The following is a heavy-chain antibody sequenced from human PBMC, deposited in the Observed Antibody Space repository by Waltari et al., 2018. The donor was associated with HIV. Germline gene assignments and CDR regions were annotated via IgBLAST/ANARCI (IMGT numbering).Heavy chain of an antibody. Sequence: VQLVQSGAEMRKPGASVKVSCRASGYIFSAYTISWVRQAPGQGLEWMGWNSGYNGNTNYAQKFQGRVNMTTDTSTRTAHMELRSLRSDDTAVYYCARGVSIVRGVMIRGHMDVWGQGTTVTVSS. J-gene: IGHJ6*02. CDR1: GYIFSAYT. CDR3: ARGVSIVRGVMIRGHMDV. V-gene: IGHV1-18*01. CDR2: NSGYNGNT. D-gene: IGHD3-10*01.